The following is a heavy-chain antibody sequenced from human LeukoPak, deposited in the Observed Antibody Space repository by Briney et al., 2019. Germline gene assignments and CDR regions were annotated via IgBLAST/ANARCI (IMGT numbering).Heavy chain of an antibody. Sequence: GSLKLSCAASGFTFSSYGMHWVRQAPGKGLEWVAVIWYDGSNKYYADSVKGRFTISRDNSKSTLYLQMNSLRAEDTAVYYCARVEDYGDYFDYWGQGTLVTVSS. D-gene: IGHD4-17*01. CDR3: ARVEDYGDYFDY. CDR1: GFTFSSYG. V-gene: IGHV3-33*01. J-gene: IGHJ4*02. CDR2: IWYDGSNK.